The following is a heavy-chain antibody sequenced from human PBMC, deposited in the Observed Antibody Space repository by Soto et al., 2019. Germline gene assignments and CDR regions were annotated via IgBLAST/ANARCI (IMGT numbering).Heavy chain of an antibody. CDR3: AKTALGWLDP. CDR2: IYRSGST. D-gene: IGHD2-21*02. V-gene: IGHV4-30-2*01. J-gene: IGHJ5*02. CDR1: GGSISSGGYS. Sequence: SETLSLTCAVSGGSISSGGYSWSWIRQPPGKGLEWIGYIYRSGSTYYNPSLKSRVTISVDRSKNQFSLKLSSVTAADTAVYYCAKTALGWLDPWGQGTLVTVSS.